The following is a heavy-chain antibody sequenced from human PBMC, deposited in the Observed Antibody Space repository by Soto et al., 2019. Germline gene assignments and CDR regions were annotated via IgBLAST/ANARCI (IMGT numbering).Heavy chain of an antibody. CDR1: GDSIDRSNYY. D-gene: IGHD5-12*01. J-gene: IGHJ4*02. V-gene: IGHV4-39*07. Sequence: SETLSVTCTVSGDSIDRSNYYWDWIRQPPGKGLEWIGTTYYNGNAYYNPSLKSRVTMSVDTSKNQFSLKLSSVTAADTAVYYCARAYGGYADYWGQGALVTVSS. CDR3: ARAYGGYADY. CDR2: TYYNGNA.